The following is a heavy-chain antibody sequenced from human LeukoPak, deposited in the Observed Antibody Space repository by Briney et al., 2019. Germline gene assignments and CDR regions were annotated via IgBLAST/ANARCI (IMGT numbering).Heavy chain of an antibody. CDR3: ARVEVTAFDY. Sequence: SETLSLTCTVSGGSVSSGSYYWSWIRQPPGKGLEWIGYIYYSGGTNYNPSLKSRVTISVDTSKNQFSLKLSSVTAADTAVYYCARVEVTAFDYWGQGTLVTVSS. J-gene: IGHJ4*02. CDR2: IYYSGGT. D-gene: IGHD4-11*01. CDR1: GGSVSSGSYY. V-gene: IGHV4-61*01.